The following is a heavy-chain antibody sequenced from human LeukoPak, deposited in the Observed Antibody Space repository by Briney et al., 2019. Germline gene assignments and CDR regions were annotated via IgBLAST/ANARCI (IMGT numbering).Heavy chain of an antibody. V-gene: IGHV1-24*01. CDR1: GYTFTELS. CDR3: TTVLRTFGEVIIPFDY. D-gene: IGHD3-3*01. J-gene: IGHJ4*02. Sequence: GASVKVSCKVSGYTFTELSMHWVRQAPGKGLEWMGGIDLEDGQTIYAQKFQGRVTMTEDTSTDTTYMELSSLRSEDTAIYYCTTVLRTFGEVIIPFDYWGQGTLVTVSS. CDR2: IDLEDGQT.